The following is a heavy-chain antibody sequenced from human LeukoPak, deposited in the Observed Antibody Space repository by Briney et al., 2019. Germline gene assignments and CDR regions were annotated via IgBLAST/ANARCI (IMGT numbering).Heavy chain of an antibody. V-gene: IGHV4-59*01. CDR3: ARGGDYGDLRYFDY. D-gene: IGHD4-17*01. Sequence: SETLSLTCTVSGGSINNYCWSWIRQPPGKRLEWIGYIYYRGSTNYNPSLKSRVTFSVDTSKNQFSLKLNSVTAADTAVYYCARGGDYGDLRYFDYWGQGTLVTVSS. J-gene: IGHJ4*02. CDR1: GGSINNYC. CDR2: IYYRGST.